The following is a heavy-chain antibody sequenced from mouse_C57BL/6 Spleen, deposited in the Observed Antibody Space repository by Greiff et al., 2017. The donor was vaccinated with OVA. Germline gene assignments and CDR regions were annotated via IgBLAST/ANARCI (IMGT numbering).Heavy chain of an antibody. CDR1: GYTFTDYY. J-gene: IGHJ2*01. CDR3: ARGRGSQDGFDY. Sequence: QVQLQQSGAELVRPGASVKLSCKASGYTFTDYYINWVKQRPGQGLEWIARIYPGSGNTYYNEKFKGKATLTAEKSSSTAYMQLSSLTSEDSAVYFWARGRGSQDGFDYWGQGTTLTVSS. V-gene: IGHV1-76*01. CDR2: IYPGSGNT. D-gene: IGHD2-3*01.